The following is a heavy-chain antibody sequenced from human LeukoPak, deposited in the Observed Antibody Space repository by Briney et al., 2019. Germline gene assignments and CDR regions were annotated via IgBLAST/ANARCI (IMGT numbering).Heavy chain of an antibody. Sequence: SVTLSLTCAVYGGSFSGYYWSWIRQPPGKGLEWIGEINHSGSTNYNPSLKSRVTISVDTSKNQFSLKLSSVTAADTAVYYCARGVAGTSYYFDYWGQGTLVTVSS. V-gene: IGHV4-34*01. CDR2: INHSGST. CDR1: GGSFSGYY. CDR3: ARGVAGTSYYFDY. D-gene: IGHD6-19*01. J-gene: IGHJ4*02.